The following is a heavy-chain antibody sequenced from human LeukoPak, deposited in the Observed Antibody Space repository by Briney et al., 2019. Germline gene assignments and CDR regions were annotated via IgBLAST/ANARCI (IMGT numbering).Heavy chain of an antibody. V-gene: IGHV1-18*01. CDR2: ISGYSGDT. D-gene: IGHD6-6*01. CDR1: GYTSTNYG. Sequence: WASVKDSCKASGYTSTNYGFSWVRQAPGQGLEWMGWISGYSGDTNYAQKLQGTVTLTTDTSTTTAYLELRSLTSDDTAVYYCARDAYSRSSIFDSWGQGALVTVSS. J-gene: IGHJ4*02. CDR3: ARDAYSRSSIFDS.